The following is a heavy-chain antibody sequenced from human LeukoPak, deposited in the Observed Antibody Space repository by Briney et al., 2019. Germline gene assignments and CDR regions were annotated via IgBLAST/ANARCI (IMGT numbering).Heavy chain of an antibody. CDR3: ASWVRGVIEYNWFDP. D-gene: IGHD3-10*01. V-gene: IGHV4-59*01. CDR2: IYYSGST. CDR1: GGSISSYY. J-gene: IGHJ5*02. Sequence: SETLSLTCTVSGGSISSYYWSWIRQPPGKGLEWIGYIYYSGSTNYNPSLKSRVTISVDTSKNQFSLKLSSVTAADTAVYYCASWVRGVIEYNWFDPWGQGTLVTVSS.